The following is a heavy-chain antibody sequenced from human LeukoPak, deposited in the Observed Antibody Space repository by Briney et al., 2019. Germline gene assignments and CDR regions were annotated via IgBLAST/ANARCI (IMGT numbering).Heavy chain of an antibody. J-gene: IGHJ4*02. CDR2: IYSDGST. CDR3: ARATLDN. Sequence: GGSLRLSCAASGFSVSSNYITWVRQAPGKGLEWVSVIYSDGSTKYADSVKGRFTISRDNSKNTVYLQMNSLRVEDTAVYYCARATLDNWGQGTLVTVSS. V-gene: IGHV3-53*01. CDR1: GFSVSSNY.